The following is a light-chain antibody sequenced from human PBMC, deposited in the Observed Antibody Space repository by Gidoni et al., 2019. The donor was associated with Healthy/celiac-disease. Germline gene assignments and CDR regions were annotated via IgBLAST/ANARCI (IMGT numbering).Light chain of an antibody. CDR2: CAS. V-gene: IGKV3-20*01. Sequence: EIVLPQSPGTLSLSPGERATLSCRSSQSVSSSYLAWYQQKPGQAPRLLIYCASSRATGIPDRFSGSGSGTDFTLTISRLEPEDFAVYYCQQYGSSPGFTFGPGTKVDIK. J-gene: IGKJ3*01. CDR3: QQYGSSPGFT. CDR1: QSVSSSY.